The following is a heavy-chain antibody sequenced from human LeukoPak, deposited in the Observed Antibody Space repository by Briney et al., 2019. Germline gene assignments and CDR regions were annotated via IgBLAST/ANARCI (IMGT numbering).Heavy chain of an antibody. D-gene: IGHD6-13*01. J-gene: IGHJ5*02. V-gene: IGHV3-23*01. CDR2: TSGGGGST. Sequence: GGSLRLSCAASGFAFSTYAMSWVRQAPGRGLEWVSATSGGGGSTYYADSVKGRFTMSRDNSKNTVYLQMNSLRAEDTAVYFCAKGKASSWLDWFDPWGQGTLVTVSS. CDR1: GFAFSTYA. CDR3: AKGKASSWLDWFDP.